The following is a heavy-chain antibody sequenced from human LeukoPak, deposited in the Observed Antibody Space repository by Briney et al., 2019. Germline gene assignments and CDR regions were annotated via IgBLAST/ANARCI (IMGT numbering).Heavy chain of an antibody. CDR1: RGTFSNYA. D-gene: IGHD3-9*01. J-gene: IGHJ4*02. CDR3: ARETYSNILTGTDY. Sequence: ASVKVSCKASRGTFSNYAISWVRQAPGQGLEWMGGIIPIFGTANYAQKFQGRVTITADESTSTAYMELSRLRSDDTAVYYCARETYSNILTGTDYWGPGTLVTVSS. V-gene: IGHV1-69*13. CDR2: IIPIFGTA.